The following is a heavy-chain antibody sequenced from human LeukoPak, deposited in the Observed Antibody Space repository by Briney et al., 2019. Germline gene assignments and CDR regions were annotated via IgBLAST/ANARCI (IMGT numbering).Heavy chain of an antibody. Sequence: ASVKVSCMASGYIFTSYFMHWVRQAPGQGLEWMGMINPSGGGTLYPQKFQGRVTMTSDTSTNTVYMELSSLRSENTAIYYCARGTVVIPDTRGGDYWGQGTLVTVSS. CDR1: GYIFTSYF. CDR2: INPSGGGT. J-gene: IGHJ4*02. CDR3: ARGTVVIPDTRGGDY. D-gene: IGHD2-2*01. V-gene: IGHV1-46*01.